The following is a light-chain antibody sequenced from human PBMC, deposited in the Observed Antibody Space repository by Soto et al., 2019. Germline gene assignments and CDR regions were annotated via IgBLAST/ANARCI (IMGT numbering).Light chain of an antibody. V-gene: IGKV3-11*01. Sequence: ESVFTQSPATLSLSPGERSTLSGRASQSVSSYLAWYQQKPGQAPRLLIYDASNRATGIPARFSGSGSGTDFTLTISSLEPEDFAVYYCQQRSNGPSFGPGTKVDIK. CDR1: QSVSSY. J-gene: IGKJ3*01. CDR3: QQRSNGPS. CDR2: DAS.